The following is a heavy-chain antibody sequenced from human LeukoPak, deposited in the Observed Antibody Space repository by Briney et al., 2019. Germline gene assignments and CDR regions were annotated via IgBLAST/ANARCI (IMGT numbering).Heavy chain of an antibody. CDR2: ICGSGGST. D-gene: IGHD2-2*01. V-gene: IGHV3-23*01. CDR1: GFTFSSYA. J-gene: IGHJ6*02. Sequence: GGSLRLSCAASGFTFSSYAMRWVRQAPGKGLEWVSVICGSGGSTYYADSVKGRLTISRDNSKNTLYLQMNSLRAEDTAVYYCAKGARYCSSTSCPALYYYYGMDVWGQGTTVTVSS. CDR3: AKGARYCSSTSCPALYYYYGMDV.